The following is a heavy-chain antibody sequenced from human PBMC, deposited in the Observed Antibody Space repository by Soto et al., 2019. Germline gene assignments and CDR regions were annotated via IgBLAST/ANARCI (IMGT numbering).Heavy chain of an antibody. J-gene: IGHJ3*01. CDR2: IYYGGTT. CDR3: ARRGLILLPI. D-gene: IGHD2-15*01. Sequence: QLQLQESGPGLVKPSATLSLTCTVSGGSISSSDSYLVLIRQPPGKGLEWIGSIYYGGTTYYNPSLKSRVTISVDTSKNLFSLNLSSVTAADTAVYYCARRGLILLPIWGQGTMVTVSS. CDR1: GGSISSSDSY. V-gene: IGHV4-39*01.